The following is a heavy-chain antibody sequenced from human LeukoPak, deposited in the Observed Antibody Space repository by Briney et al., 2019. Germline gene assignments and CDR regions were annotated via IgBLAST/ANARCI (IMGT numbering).Heavy chain of an antibody. CDR1: GCTFTSYG. CDR2: ISAYNGNT. D-gene: IGHD3-10*01. J-gene: IGHJ4*02. V-gene: IGHV1-18*04. CDR3: ARANVLLWFGEFDY. Sequence: ASVTVSFKASGCTFTSYGISWVRQAPGQGLEWMGWISAYNGNTSYAQKLQGRVTMTTDTSTSTAYMELRSLRSDDTAVYYCARANVLLWFGEFDYWGQGTLVTVSS.